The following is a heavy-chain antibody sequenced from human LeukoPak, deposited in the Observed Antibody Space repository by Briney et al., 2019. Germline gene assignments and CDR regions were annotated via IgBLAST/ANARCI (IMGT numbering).Heavy chain of an antibody. CDR1: GRSFSGYC. J-gene: IGHJ5*02. Sequence: SETLSLTCAVYGRSFSGYCWSWIRQPPGKGLEWIGEINHSGSTNYNPSLKSRVTISVDTSKNQFSLKLSSVTAADTAVYYCASSTIFGVVANWFDPWGQGTLVTVSS. CDR2: INHSGST. CDR3: ASSTIFGVVANWFDP. V-gene: IGHV4-34*01. D-gene: IGHD3-3*01.